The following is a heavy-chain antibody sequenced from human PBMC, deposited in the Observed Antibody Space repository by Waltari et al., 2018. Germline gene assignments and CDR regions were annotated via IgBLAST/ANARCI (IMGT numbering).Heavy chain of an antibody. D-gene: IGHD2-2*01. CDR2: IYHSGST. Sequence: QVQLQESGPGLVKPSETLSLTCAVSGYSISSGYYWGWIRQPPGKGLEWIGSIYHSGSTYYNPSLKSRVTISVDTSKNQFSLKLSSVTAADTAVYYCASLVVPAAMTYYFDYWGQGTLVTVSS. CDR3: ASLVVPAAMTYYFDY. CDR1: GYSISSGYY. V-gene: IGHV4-38-2*01. J-gene: IGHJ4*02.